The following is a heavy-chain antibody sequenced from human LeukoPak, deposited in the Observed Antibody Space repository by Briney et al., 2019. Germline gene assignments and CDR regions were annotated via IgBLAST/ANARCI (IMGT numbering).Heavy chain of an antibody. Sequence: GGSLRLSCVASGFTFSDYYMSWIRQAPGKGLEWLSFISPSGGAIYYADSVKGRFTISRDNAKNSLYLQMNSLKAEDTAVYYCARGLFVAGSFFDSWGQGTLVTVSS. J-gene: IGHJ4*02. V-gene: IGHV3-11*04. CDR3: ARGLFVAGSFFDS. CDR1: GFTFSDYY. D-gene: IGHD1-26*01. CDR2: ISPSGGAI.